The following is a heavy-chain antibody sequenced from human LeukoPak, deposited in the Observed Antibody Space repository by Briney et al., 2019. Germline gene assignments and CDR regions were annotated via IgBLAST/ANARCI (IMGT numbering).Heavy chain of an antibody. CDR1: GFTFSSYA. J-gene: IGHJ3*02. CDR3: AKAGPSYDFWSPDAFDI. V-gene: IGHV3-23*01. Sequence: GGSLRLSCAASGFTFSSYAMSWVRQAPGKGLEWVSAVSGSGGSTYCADSVKGRFTISRDNSKNTLYLQMNSLRAEDTAVYYCAKAGPSYDFWSPDAFDIWGQGTMVTVSS. D-gene: IGHD3-3*01. CDR2: VSGSGGST.